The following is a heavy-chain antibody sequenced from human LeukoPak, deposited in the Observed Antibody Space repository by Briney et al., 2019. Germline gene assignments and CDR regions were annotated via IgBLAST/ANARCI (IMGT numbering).Heavy chain of an antibody. CDR2: IIPILGIA. J-gene: IGHJ4*02. CDR1: GGTFSSYA. Sequence: SVKVSCKASGGTFSSYAISWVRQAPGQGLEWMGRIIPILGIANYAQKFQGRVTITADKSTSTTYMELSSLRSEDTAVYYCATPYYDSSGYFIDYWGQGTLVTVSS. CDR3: ATPYYDSSGYFIDY. D-gene: IGHD3-22*01. V-gene: IGHV1-69*04.